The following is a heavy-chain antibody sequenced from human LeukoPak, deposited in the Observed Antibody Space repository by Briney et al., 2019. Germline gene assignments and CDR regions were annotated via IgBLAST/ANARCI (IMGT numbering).Heavy chain of an antibody. CDR2: IWYDGSKK. V-gene: IGHV3-33*01. CDR3: ARAHSSSSTFDL. D-gene: IGHD6-6*01. J-gene: IGHJ4*02. Sequence: GGSLRLSCAASGLTFSDYGIHWVRQAPGQGLEWVALIWYDGSKKYYADSVKGRFTISRDNTKNTLYLQLNSLRADDTAVYYCARAHSSSSTFDLWGQETLVTVSS. CDR1: GLTFSDYG.